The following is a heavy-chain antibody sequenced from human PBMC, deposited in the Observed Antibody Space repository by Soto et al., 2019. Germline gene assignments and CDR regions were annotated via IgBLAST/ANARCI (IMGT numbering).Heavy chain of an antibody. CDR3: ARGRGYSSSWPHYYYYYGMDV. CDR1: GFTFSSYW. CDR2: IKQDGSEK. Sequence: GGSLRLSCAASGFTFSSYWMSWVRQAPGKGLEWVANIKQDGSEKYYVDSVKGRFTISRDNAKNSLYLQMNSLRAEDTAVYYCARGRGYSSSWPHYYYYYGMDVWGQGTTVTVSS. V-gene: IGHV3-7*05. D-gene: IGHD6-13*01. J-gene: IGHJ6*02.